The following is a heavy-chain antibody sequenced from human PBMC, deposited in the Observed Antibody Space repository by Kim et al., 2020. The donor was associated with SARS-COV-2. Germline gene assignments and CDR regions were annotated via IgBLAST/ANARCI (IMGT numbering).Heavy chain of an antibody. D-gene: IGHD1-26*01. CDR3: ARVISGRDSAYNWFDP. Sequence: SLKSRVTISVDTSKNQFSLKLSSVTAADTAVYYCARVISGRDSAYNWFDPWGQGTLVTVSS. V-gene: IGHV4-39*01. J-gene: IGHJ5*02.